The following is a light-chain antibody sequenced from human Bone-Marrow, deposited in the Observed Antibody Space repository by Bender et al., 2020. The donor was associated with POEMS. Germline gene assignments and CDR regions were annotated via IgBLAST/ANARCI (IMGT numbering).Light chain of an antibody. J-gene: IGLJ1*01. CDR1: TSDVGTYNY. V-gene: IGLV2-14*03. CDR2: HVT. Sequence: QSALTQPASVSGSPGQSITISCTGTTSDVGTYNYVSWYQHHPGKAPQLMIYHVTNRPSGVSDRFSGSKSANTASLTISGLQAEDEADYYCSSFRSPSFHVFGTGTKVTVL. CDR3: SSFRSPSFHV.